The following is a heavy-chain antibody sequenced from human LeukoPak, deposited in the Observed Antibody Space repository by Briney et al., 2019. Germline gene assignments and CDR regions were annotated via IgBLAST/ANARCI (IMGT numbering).Heavy chain of an antibody. J-gene: IGHJ3*02. D-gene: IGHD3-22*01. CDR3: AKDFSSGYLGDGFDI. CDR2: IGNSGHST. Sequence: GGSLRLSCAASGFTFSDYAMSWVRQATGKGLEWVSGIGNSGHSTYYADSVKGRFTISRDNSRNTLYLQMNSLRVEDTALFYCAKDFSSGYLGDGFDIWGQRTMVTVSA. V-gene: IGHV3-23*01. CDR1: GFTFSDYA.